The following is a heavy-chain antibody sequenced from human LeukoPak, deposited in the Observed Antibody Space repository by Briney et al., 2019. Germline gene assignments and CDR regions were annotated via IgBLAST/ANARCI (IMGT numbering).Heavy chain of an antibody. Sequence: GGSLRLSCAASGVTFCSYEMNWGRQAPGEGVGWGSYISSGSTVYNADSVTGRFTISRDNAKNSLYLQMNSLRAEDTAVYYCAKEAIAAAGSYWGQGTLVTVSS. D-gene: IGHD6-13*01. CDR1: GVTFCSYE. CDR2: ISSGSTV. CDR3: AKEAIAAAGSY. V-gene: IGHV3-48*03. J-gene: IGHJ4*02.